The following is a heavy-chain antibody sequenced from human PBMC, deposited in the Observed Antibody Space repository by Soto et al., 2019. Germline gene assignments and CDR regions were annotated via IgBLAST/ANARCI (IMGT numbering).Heavy chain of an antibody. Sequence: QVQLVESGGGEVQPGKSLRLSCAASGFSFTNYGMHWVRHAPGKGLECVALISYDGTNKYYADSVKGRFTISRDNSKNSLYLQTNSLRPEDAAGYYCGAGQYSSDYWGQGALVSVSS. D-gene: IGHD6-13*01. V-gene: IGHV3-30*03. CDR1: GFSFTNYG. CDR3: GAGQYSSDY. J-gene: IGHJ4*02. CDR2: ISYDGTNK.